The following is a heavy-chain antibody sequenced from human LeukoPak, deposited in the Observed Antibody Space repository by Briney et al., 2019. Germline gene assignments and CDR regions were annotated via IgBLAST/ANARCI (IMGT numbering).Heavy chain of an antibody. CDR1: GFNFTMYW. CDR2: INNDGSTT. J-gene: IGHJ2*01. Sequence: GGSLRLSCAASGFNFTMYWMHWVRQAPGKGLVWVSRINNDGSTTSHADSVKGRFTISRDNAKNTLYLQMNSLRAEDAAVYYCARAHCSGGSCPYWYFDLWGRGTLVTVSS. CDR3: ARAHCSGGSCPYWYFDL. V-gene: IGHV3-74*01. D-gene: IGHD2-15*01.